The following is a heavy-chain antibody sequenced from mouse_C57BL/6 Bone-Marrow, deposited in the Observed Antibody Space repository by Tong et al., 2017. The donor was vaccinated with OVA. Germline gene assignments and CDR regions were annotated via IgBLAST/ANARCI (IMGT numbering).Heavy chain of an antibody. CDR3: ARQGDGYYRLDY. CDR2: ISGGGGNT. D-gene: IGHD2-3*01. Sequence: EVQLQESGGGLVKPGGSLKLSCAASGFTFSSYTMSWVRQTPEKRLEWVATISGGGGNTYYPDSVKGRFTISRDNAKNTLYLQMSSLRSEDTALYYCARQGDGYYRLDYWGQGTTLTVSS. J-gene: IGHJ2*01. V-gene: IGHV5-9*01. CDR1: GFTFSSYT.